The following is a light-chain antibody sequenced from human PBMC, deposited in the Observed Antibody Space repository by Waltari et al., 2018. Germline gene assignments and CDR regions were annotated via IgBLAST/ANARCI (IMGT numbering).Light chain of an antibody. J-gene: IGLJ2*01. V-gene: IGLV2-8*01. Sequence: QSALTQPPSASGSPGQTVIISCTGTSSDIGAYKYVSWYQQITGRAPALIIYEVGRRPPGVPDRFSGSKSGNTASLTCSGLQTEDEGDYYCSSYAGSNKLIFGGVTKLTVL. CDR2: EVG. CDR3: SSYAGSNKLI. CDR1: SSDIGAYKY.